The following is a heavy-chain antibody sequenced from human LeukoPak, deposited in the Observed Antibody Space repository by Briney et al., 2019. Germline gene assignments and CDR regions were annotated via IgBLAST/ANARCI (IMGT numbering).Heavy chain of an antibody. CDR2: FDPEDDET. D-gene: IGHD3-9*01. CDR1: GYTLTELS. J-gene: IGHJ6*02. Sequence: ASVTVSFKVSGYTLTELSMHWVRQAPGKGLEWMGGFDPEDDETIYAQKFQGRVTMTEDTSTDTAYMELSSLRSEDTAVYYCATDRPLKYDILTGYYNPRGMDVWGQGTTVTVSS. V-gene: IGHV1-24*01. CDR3: ATDRPLKYDILTGYYNPRGMDV.